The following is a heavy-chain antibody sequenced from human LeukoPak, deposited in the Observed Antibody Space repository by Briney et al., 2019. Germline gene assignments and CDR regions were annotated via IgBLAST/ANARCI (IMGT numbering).Heavy chain of an antibody. Sequence: PGGSLRLSCAASGFTFSSYAMSWVRQAPGKGLEWVSAISGSGGSTYYADSVKGRFTISRDNSKNTLYLQMNSLRAEDTAVYYCAKPTYCSGGSCYPHQYYFDYWGQGTLVTVSS. CDR3: AKPTYCSGGSCYPHQYYFDY. CDR2: ISGSGGST. CDR1: GFTFSSYA. V-gene: IGHV3-23*01. J-gene: IGHJ4*02. D-gene: IGHD2-15*01.